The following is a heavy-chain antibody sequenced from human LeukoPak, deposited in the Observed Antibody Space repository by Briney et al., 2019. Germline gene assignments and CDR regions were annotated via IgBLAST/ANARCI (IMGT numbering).Heavy chain of an antibody. V-gene: IGHV3-30*18. Sequence: GRSLRLSCAASGFTFSNYGVHWVRQAPGRGLEWVAGMSYDGSNEYYADSVKGRFTISKDTSKNTRDLQMNSLRAEDTALYYCAKPYCAGDCYRHYAFEMWGQGTMVTVSA. CDR1: GFTFSNYG. CDR3: AKPYCAGDCYRHYAFEM. CDR2: MSYDGSNE. D-gene: IGHD2-21*02. J-gene: IGHJ3*02.